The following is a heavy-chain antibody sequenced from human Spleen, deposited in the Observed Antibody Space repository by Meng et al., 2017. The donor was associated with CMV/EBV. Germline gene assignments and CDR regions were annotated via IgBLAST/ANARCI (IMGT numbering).Heavy chain of an antibody. D-gene: IGHD4-11*01. V-gene: IGHV1-2*02. Sequence: ASVKVSCKASGYTFTAHYFHWVRQAPGQGLEWMGWIHPHRGDTNYAQQFQGRVTLTRDTSINTGYMELTRLTSDDTAVYYCAREDTVTTENYYYGMDVWGQGTTVTVSS. CDR1: GYTFTAHY. CDR2: IHPHRGDT. CDR3: AREDTVTTENYYYGMDV. J-gene: IGHJ6*02.